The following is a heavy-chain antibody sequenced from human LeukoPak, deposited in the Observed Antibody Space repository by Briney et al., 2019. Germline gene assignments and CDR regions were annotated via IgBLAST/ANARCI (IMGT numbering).Heavy chain of an antibody. CDR2: INHSGST. CDR3: ARGTTPLRRPQRCYFDY. V-gene: IGHV4-34*01. CDR1: GGSFSGYY. J-gene: IGHJ4*02. D-gene: IGHD4-17*01. Sequence: SETLSPTCAVYGGSFSGYYWSWIRQPPGKGLEWIGEINHSGSTNYNPSLKSRVTISVDTSKNQFSLKLSSVTAADTAVYYCARGTTPLRRPQRCYFDYWGQGTLVTVSS.